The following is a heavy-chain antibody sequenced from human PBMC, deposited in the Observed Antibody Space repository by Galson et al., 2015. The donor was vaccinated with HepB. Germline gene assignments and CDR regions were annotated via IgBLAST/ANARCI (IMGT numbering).Heavy chain of an antibody. CDR2: TYYRSKWYN. CDR3: TRVRHLARGMDV. CDR1: GDSVSTDIVA. D-gene: IGHD5-12*01. J-gene: IGHJ6*02. V-gene: IGHV6-1*01. Sequence: CAISGDSVSTDIVAWNWNRQSPSRGLEWLGRTYYRSKWYNDYAVSVQSRITINPDTSRNQFSLQLNSVTPEDTGVYYCTRVRHLARGMDVWSQGTTVTVSS.